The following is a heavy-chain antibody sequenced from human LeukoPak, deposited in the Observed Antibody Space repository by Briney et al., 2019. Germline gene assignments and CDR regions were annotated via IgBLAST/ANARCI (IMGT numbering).Heavy chain of an antibody. V-gene: IGHV1-2*02. CDR3: ARKYDILTGQSNWFDP. D-gene: IGHD3-9*01. Sequence: ASVNVSCKASGYTFTGYYLHWVRQAPGQGLEWMGWINPNSGGTKYPQKFQGRVTMTRDTSISTAYLEVSRLRSDDTAVYYCARKYDILTGQSNWFDPWGQETLVTVSS. CDR1: GYTFTGYY. CDR2: INPNSGGT. J-gene: IGHJ5*02.